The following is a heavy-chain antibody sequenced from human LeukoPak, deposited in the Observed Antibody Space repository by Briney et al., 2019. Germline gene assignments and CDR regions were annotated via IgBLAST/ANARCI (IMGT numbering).Heavy chain of an antibody. CDR2: VKPKSGDS. CDR1: GYTFTNYH. J-gene: IGHJ4*02. CDR3: ASVIRGSAGY. V-gene: IGHV1-2*06. D-gene: IGHD3-10*01. Sequence: ASVKVSCKASGYTFTNYHMHWVRQAPGQGLEWLGLVKPKSGDSDFVQKFRGRVTVTTDVSTTTIHMELSNLRSDDTAVYYCASVIRGSAGYWGQGTLVTVSS.